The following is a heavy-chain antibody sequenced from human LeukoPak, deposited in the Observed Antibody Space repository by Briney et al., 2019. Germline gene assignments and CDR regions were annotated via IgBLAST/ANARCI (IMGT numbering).Heavy chain of an antibody. D-gene: IGHD6-19*01. CDR1: GYTFTSYG. V-gene: IGHV1-18*01. CDR3: ARVSGSSGWYRTFYYYYYYMDV. J-gene: IGHJ6*03. Sequence: GASVKVSCKASGYTFTSYGISWVRQAPGQGLEWMGWISAYNGNTNYAQKLQGRVTMTTDTSTSTAYMELRSLRSDDTAVYYCARVSGSSGWYRTFYYYYYYMDVWGKGTTVTVSS. CDR2: ISAYNGNT.